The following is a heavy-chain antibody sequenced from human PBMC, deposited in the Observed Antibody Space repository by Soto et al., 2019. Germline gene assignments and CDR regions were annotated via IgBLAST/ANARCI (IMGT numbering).Heavy chain of an antibody. D-gene: IGHD3-10*01. CDR1: GFTFTSFA. CDR3: VQSRGRLLWLGEIYYVAS. CDR2: ITFSGGGT. J-gene: IGHJ4*02. V-gene: IGHV3-23*01. Sequence: EVQLLESGGGLVQPGGSLRLSCEASGFTFTSFAMSWVCQAPGKGLVWVLSITFSGGGTYFADSVRGRFTVSRDNSKNTVYLQMNRLRAEDTAVYYCVQSRGRLLWLGEIYYVASWGQGNLVTVSS.